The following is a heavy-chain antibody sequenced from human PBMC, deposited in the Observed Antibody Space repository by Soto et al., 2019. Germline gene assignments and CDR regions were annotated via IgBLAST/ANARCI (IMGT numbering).Heavy chain of an antibody. V-gene: IGHV1-18*01. CDR3: ARCHDYAWGSYPFRFADY. CDR2: ISAYNGHT. D-gene: IGHD3-16*01. CDR1: GYTFTSFG. Sequence: QVQLVQSGAEVKKPGASVKVSCKASGYTFTSFGITWVRQAPGQGLEWMGWISAYNGHTNYAQKLQGRVTMTTDTSTSTAFMSMRSLRFYDTAVYYCARCHDYAWGSYPFRFADYWGQGTLVTVSS. J-gene: IGHJ4*02.